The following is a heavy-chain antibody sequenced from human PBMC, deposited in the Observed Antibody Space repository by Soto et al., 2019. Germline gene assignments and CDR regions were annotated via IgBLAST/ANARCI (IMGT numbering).Heavy chain of an antibody. CDR1: GYTFTSYG. J-gene: IGHJ6*03. V-gene: IGHV1-18*01. CDR2: ISAYNGNT. D-gene: IGHD5-12*01. CDR3: ARPRGYSGYDIISGYMDV. Sequence: QVQLVQSGAEVKKPGASVKVSCKASGYTFTSYGISWVRQAPGQGLEWMGWISAYNGNTNYAQKLQGRVTMTKDTSTSTAYMELRSLRSDDTAVYYCARPRGYSGYDIISGYMDVWGKGTTVTVSS.